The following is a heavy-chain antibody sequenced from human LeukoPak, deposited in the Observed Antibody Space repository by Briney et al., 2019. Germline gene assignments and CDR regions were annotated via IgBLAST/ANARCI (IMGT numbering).Heavy chain of an antibody. D-gene: IGHD5-18*01. CDR3: ARLEGYSYNY. CDR2: IYYSGST. Sequence: SETLSLTCTVSGGSISSTTYYWGWIRQSPGKELVWIGSIYYSGSTYYNPSLKSRVTISVDTYKNQFSLKLTSVTAADTAVYYCARLEGYSYNYWGQGTLVTVSS. CDR1: GGSISSTTYY. V-gene: IGHV4-39*01. J-gene: IGHJ4*02.